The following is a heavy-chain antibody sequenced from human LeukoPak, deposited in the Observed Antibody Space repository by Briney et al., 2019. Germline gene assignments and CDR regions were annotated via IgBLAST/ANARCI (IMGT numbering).Heavy chain of an antibody. Sequence: SETLSLTCAVYGGSFSGHYWSWIRQPPGKGLEWIGEINHSGSTNYNPSLKSRVTISVDTSKNQFSLKLSSVTAADTAVYYCARGVYDYVWGSYRYYFDYWGQGTLVTVSS. CDR2: INHSGST. D-gene: IGHD3-16*02. CDR1: GGSFSGHY. CDR3: ARGVYDYVWGSYRYYFDY. J-gene: IGHJ4*02. V-gene: IGHV4-34*01.